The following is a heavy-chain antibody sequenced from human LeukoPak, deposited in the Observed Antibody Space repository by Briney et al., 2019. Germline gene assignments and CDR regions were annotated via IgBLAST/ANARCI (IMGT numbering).Heavy chain of an antibody. CDR1: GFTFSSNY. V-gene: IGHV3-66*01. D-gene: IGHD5-18*01. Sequence: PGGSLRLSCAASGFTFSSNYMSWVRQAPGKGLEWVSVIYSGGGTYYADSAKGGFTISRDNSKNTLYLQKNSLRAEDTAGYYCARGVQLWYFDYWGQGTLVTVSS. CDR2: IYSGGGT. CDR3: ARGVQLWYFDY. J-gene: IGHJ4*02.